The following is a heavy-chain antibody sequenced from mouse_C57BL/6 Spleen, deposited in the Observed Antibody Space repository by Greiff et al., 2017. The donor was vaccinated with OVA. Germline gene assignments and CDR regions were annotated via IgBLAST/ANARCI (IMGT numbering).Heavy chain of an antibody. CDR2: INPNNGGT. Sequence: EVQLQQSGPELVKPGASVKIPCKASGYTFTDYNMDWVKQSHGKSLEWIGDINPNNGGTIYNQKFKGKATLTVDKSSSTAYMELRSLTSEDTAVYYCAKSYSNYGGFYAMDYWGQGTSVTVSS. CDR3: AKSYSNYGGFYAMDY. V-gene: IGHV1-18*01. J-gene: IGHJ4*01. D-gene: IGHD2-5*01. CDR1: GYTFTDYN.